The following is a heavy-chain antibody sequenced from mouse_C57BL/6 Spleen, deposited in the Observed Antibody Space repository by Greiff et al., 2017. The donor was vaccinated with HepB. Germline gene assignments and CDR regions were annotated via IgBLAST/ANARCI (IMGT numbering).Heavy chain of an antibody. CDR3: ARNYGNSAWFAY. CDR1: GYTFTSYW. CDR2: IYPSDSET. V-gene: IGHV1-61*01. D-gene: IGHD2-1*01. Sequence: QVQLQQPGAELVRPGSSVKLSCKASGYTFTSYWMDWVKQRPGQGLEWIGNIYPSDSETHYNQKFKDKATLTVDKSSSTAYMQLSSLTSEDSAVYYCARNYGNSAWFAYWGQGTRVTVSA. J-gene: IGHJ3*01.